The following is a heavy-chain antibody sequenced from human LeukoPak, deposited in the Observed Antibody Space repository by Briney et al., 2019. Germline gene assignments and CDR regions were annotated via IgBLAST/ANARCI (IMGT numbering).Heavy chain of an antibody. CDR2: ISADGGST. D-gene: IGHD6-13*01. V-gene: IGHV3-43*02. Sequence: GGSLRLSCAASEFNFDAYAMHWVRQAPGKGLQWVSLISADGGSTYYADSVKGRFTISRDNSKNSLYLQMNSLTTEDTAFYYCAKDKAGTIVWYGRWAIGLFDYWGQGTLLTVSS. CDR3: AKDKAGTIVWYGRWAIGLFDY. J-gene: IGHJ4*02. CDR1: EFNFDAYA.